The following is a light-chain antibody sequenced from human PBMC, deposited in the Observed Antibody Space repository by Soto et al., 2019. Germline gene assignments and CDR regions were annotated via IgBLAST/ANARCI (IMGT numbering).Light chain of an antibody. CDR2: WAS. V-gene: IGKV4-1*01. CDR3: QHYYSTPKT. Sequence: DIVMTQSPDSLAVSLGERATINCRSSLSLLYSPQNKNYLVWYQQRPGQPPRLLIKWASARESGVPDRFSGNGSGTDFTLTITNLQAEDVAVYFCQHYYSTPKTFGRGTKVDIK. CDR1: LSLLYSPQNKNY. J-gene: IGKJ1*01.